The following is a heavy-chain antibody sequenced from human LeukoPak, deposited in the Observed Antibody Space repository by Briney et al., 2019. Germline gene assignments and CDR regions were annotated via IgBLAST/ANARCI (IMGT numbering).Heavy chain of an antibody. CDR3: ARSLVGASKTFDY. D-gene: IGHD1-26*01. CDR1: SGSIHSYY. J-gene: IGHJ4*02. Sequence: SETLSLTCTVSSGSIHSYYWSWIRQPPGKGLEWIGYIFYSGSTTYNPSLKSRVTISVDTSKNQFSLKLSSVTAANTAVYYCARSLVGASKTFDYWGQGTLVTVSS. CDR2: IFYSGST. V-gene: IGHV4-59*01.